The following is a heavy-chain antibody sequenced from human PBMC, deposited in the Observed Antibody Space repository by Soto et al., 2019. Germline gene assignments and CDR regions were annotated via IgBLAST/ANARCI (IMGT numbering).Heavy chain of an antibody. D-gene: IGHD1-26*01. CDR1: GCTFSSYA. CDR2: IIAIFGTA. Sequence: QVQLVQSGAEVKKPGSSVKVSCKASGCTFSSYAISWVRQAPGHGLEWMGGIIAIFGTANYAQKFQGRVTSTADESTSTDYMELSSLRSEDTAVDYCARGGWELPPKFPYFDYWGQGTLVTVSS. CDR3: ARGGWELPPKFPYFDY. V-gene: IGHV1-69*01. J-gene: IGHJ4*02.